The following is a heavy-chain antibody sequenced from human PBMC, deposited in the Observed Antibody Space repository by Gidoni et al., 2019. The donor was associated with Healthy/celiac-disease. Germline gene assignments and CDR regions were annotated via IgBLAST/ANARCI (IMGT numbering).Heavy chain of an antibody. D-gene: IGHD3-22*01. CDR1: GRTCSSNA. CDR3: ARLGDSSGLFDY. V-gene: IGHV1-69*06. J-gene: IGHJ4*02. CDR2: IIPIFGTA. Sequence: VQLVHSGAEVTKPGSSVKVSCKASGRTCSSNAISWVRQAPGQGLEWMGGIIPIFGTANYAQKFQGRVTMTADKSTSTAYMELSSLRSEDTAVYYCARLGDSSGLFDYWGQGTLVTVSS.